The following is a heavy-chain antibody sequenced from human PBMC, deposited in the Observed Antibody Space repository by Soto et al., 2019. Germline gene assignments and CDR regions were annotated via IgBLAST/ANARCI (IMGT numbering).Heavy chain of an antibody. V-gene: IGHV4-31*03. CDR2: IYYSGST. D-gene: IGHD5-12*01. Sequence: NPSETLSLTCTVSGGSISSGGYYWSWILQHPGKGLEWIGYIYYSGSTYYNPSLKSRVTISVDTSKNQFSLKLSSVTAADTAVYYCATLTGGYSGYDAGPEYFQHWGQGTLVTVSS. CDR3: ATLTGGYSGYDAGPEYFQH. J-gene: IGHJ1*01. CDR1: GGSISSGGYY.